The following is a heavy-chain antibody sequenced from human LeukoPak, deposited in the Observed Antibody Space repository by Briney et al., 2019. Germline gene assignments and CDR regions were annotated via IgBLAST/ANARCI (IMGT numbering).Heavy chain of an antibody. CDR3: ARERQNKDFWSGGDY. J-gene: IGHJ4*02. CDR1: GFTFSTYW. V-gene: IGHV3-7*01. CDR2: IKQDGSEK. D-gene: IGHD3-3*01. Sequence: PGGSLRLSCAASGFTFSTYWMSWVRQAPGKGLEWVANIKQDGSEKYYVDSVKGRFTISRDNAKNSLYLQMNTLRPEDTAVYYCARERQNKDFWSGGDYWGQGTLVPVSS.